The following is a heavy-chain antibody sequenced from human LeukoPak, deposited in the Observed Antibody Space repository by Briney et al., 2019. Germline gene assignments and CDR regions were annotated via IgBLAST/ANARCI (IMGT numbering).Heavy chain of an antibody. Sequence: ASVKVSCKASGYTFTSYYMHWVRQAPGQGLEWMGIINPSGGSTSYAQKFQGRVTMTRDTSTSTAYMELSSLRSEDTAVYYCARDPGGDSSGYYYRGSYAFDIWGQGTMVTVSS. V-gene: IGHV1-46*01. D-gene: IGHD3-22*01. CDR3: ARDPGGDSSGYYYRGSYAFDI. CDR2: INPSGGST. CDR1: GYTFTSYY. J-gene: IGHJ3*02.